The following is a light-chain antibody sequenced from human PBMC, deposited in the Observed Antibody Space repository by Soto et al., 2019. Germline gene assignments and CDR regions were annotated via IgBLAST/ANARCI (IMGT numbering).Light chain of an antibody. J-gene: IGLJ2*01. CDR3: SSYTSSSTPHVV. CDR1: SSDVGGYNY. V-gene: IGLV2-14*01. Sequence: QSALTQPASVSGSPGQSITISCTGTSSDVGGYNYVSWYQQHPGKAPKLMIYDVSNRPSGVSNRFSGSNSGNTASLTISGLQAEDEADYYCSSYTSSSTPHVVFGGGTQLTVL. CDR2: DVS.